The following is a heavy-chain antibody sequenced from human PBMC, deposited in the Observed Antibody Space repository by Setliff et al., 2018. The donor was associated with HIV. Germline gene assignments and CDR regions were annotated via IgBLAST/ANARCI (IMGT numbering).Heavy chain of an antibody. CDR1: GGSINSYY. CDR3: ARLHGDFYFDL. D-gene: IGHD4-17*01. CDR2: IHTRGST. Sequence: PSETLSLTCTVSGGSINSYYWNWIRQSPGKGLEWIGYIHTRGSTDYNPSLKSRVTISVDTSKNQFSLRLSSVTAADTAVYYCARLHGDFYFDLWGQGTLVTVSS. J-gene: IGHJ4*02. V-gene: IGHV4-59*01.